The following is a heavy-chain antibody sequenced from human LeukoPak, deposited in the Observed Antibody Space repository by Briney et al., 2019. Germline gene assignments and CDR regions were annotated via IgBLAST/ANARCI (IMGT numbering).Heavy chain of an antibody. CDR3: ARGDYGDYVSNWFDP. V-gene: IGHV4-34*01. J-gene: IGHJ5*02. Sequence: SETLSLTCAVYGGSFSGYYWSWIRQTPGKGLEWIGEINHSGSTNYNPSLKSRVTISVDTSKNQFSLKLSSVTAADTAVYYCARGDYGDYVSNWFDPWGQGTLVTVSS. CDR2: INHSGST. D-gene: IGHD4-17*01. CDR1: GGSFSGYY.